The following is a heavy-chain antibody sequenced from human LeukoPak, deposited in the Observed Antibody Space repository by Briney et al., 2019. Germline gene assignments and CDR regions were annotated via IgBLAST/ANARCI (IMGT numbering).Heavy chain of an antibody. D-gene: IGHD1/OR15-1a*01. CDR2: ISHDGNNE. V-gene: IGHV3-30*18. Sequence: GRSLRLSCAASGFTLSTFGIHWVRQAPGKGLEWVAAISHDGNNEYYTDSVKGRFTISRDNSKNMIYLQMNSPRGEDSAVYYCAKVNNYDDYWGQGTLVTVSS. J-gene: IGHJ4*02. CDR1: GFTLSTFG. CDR3: AKVNNYDDY.